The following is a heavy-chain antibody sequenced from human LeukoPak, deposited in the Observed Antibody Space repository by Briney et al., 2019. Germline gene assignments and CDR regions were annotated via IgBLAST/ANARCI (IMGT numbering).Heavy chain of an antibody. CDR2: IIPIFCTA. V-gene: IGHV1-69*13. D-gene: IGHD6-13*01. CDR3: GRSPQGYSDAFDI. Sequence: ASVKVSCKPSGGTFSSYAISWVRQAPGQGLEWMGGIIPIFCTANDAQKCQGRVKITEDEYKSTAYMELSRLRSEDKAVYYCGRSPQGYSDAFDIWGQGTMVTVCS. J-gene: IGHJ3*02. CDR1: GGTFSSYA.